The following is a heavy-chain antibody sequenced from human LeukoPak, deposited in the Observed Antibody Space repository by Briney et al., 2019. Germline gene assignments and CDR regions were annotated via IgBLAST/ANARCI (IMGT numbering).Heavy chain of an antibody. CDR2: ISSSSSYI. J-gene: IGHJ3*02. Sequence: PGGSLRLPCAASGFTFSSYSMNWVRQAPGKGLEWVSSISSSSSYIYYADSVKGRFTISRDNAKNSLYLQMNSLRAEDTAVYYCARGPLYNWNDEDFDIWGQGTMVTVSS. CDR3: ARGPLYNWNDEDFDI. CDR1: GFTFSSYS. D-gene: IGHD1-1*01. V-gene: IGHV3-21*01.